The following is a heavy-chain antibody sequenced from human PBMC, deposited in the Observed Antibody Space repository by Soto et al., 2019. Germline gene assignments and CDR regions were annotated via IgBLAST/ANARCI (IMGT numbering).Heavy chain of an antibody. D-gene: IGHD2-21*02. CDR1: GGSISSGY. Sequence: SETLSLTCSVSGGSISSGYWTWIRQPPGKGLEWIGYIYYGGSINYNPSLKSRVTISVDTAKNQFSLKLSSVTAADTAVYYCTRDRTASWFDPWGQGTLVTVSS. CDR2: IYYGGSI. CDR3: TRDRTASWFDP. V-gene: IGHV4-59*01. J-gene: IGHJ5*02.